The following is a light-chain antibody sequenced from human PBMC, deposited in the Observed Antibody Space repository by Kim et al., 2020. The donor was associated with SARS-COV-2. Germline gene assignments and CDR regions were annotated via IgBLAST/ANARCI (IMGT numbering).Light chain of an antibody. CDR3: QQRGN. Sequence: ATLSTSRGERTTQSTGASQSVTTYLAWFQHNPGQAPWHLIYDASEGATGIPARFGGGGSGTGFSLAVGTHEPEDSAVYYCQQRGNFGQGARLEIK. V-gene: IGKV3-11*01. CDR1: QSVTTY. J-gene: IGKJ5*01. CDR2: DAS.